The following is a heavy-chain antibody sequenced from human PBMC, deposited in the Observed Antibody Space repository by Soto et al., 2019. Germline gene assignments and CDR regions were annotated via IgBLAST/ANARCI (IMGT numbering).Heavy chain of an antibody. CDR1: GGSMKTTNW. J-gene: IGHJ4*02. CDR3: TKDEAGSPFRY. V-gene: IGHV4-4*02. CDR2: VFHSGIT. D-gene: IGHD3-10*01. Sequence: VQLRESGPGQVTTSGTLSLTCAVSGGSMKTTNWWSWVRQPPAKGLEWIGEVFHSGITRYNPSLKSRATVSVDTSNNQFFLNLASVPAADTAVYYCTKDEAGSPFRYWGQGALVTVSS.